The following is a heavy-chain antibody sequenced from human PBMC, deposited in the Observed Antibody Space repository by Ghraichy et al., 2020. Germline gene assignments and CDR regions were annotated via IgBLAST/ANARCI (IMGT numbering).Heavy chain of an antibody. V-gene: IGHV4-39*01. CDR3: VSDWTYTRQLYD. D-gene: IGHD2/OR15-2a*01. CDR1: GGSISSSSYY. Sequence: TLSLTCTVSGGSISSSSYYWGWIRQPPGKGLEWIGNIYFGGSTYYNPSLKSRVTISADASKNRFSLKLRSVTAADTAVYYCVSDWTYTRQLYDWGQGTLVTVSS. J-gene: IGHJ4*02. CDR2: IYFGGST.